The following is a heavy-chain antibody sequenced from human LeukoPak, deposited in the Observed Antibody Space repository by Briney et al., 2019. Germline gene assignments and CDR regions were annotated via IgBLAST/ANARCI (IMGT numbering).Heavy chain of an antibody. CDR3: ARGGQYCSGGSCYYDNWFDP. D-gene: IGHD2-15*01. J-gene: IGHJ5*02. V-gene: IGHV3-11*01. CDR2: ISGVASSI. CDR1: GFTFSDYY. Sequence: GGSLRLSCAASGFTFSDYYMTWIRQAPGKGLEWVSYISGVASSIYYADSVKGRFTISRDNAKNSVYLQMNSLRVEDTAVYYCARGGQYCSGGSCYYDNWFDPWGQGTLVTVSS.